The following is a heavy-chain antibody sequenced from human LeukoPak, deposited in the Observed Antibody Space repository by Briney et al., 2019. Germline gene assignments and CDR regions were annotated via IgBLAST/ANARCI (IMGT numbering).Heavy chain of an antibody. CDR1: GFTFSSYS. Sequence: GGSLRLSCAAPGFTFSSYSMNWVRQAPGKGLEWVSSISSSSSYIYYADSVKGRFTISRDNAKNSLYLQMNSLRAEDTAVYYCARASAVPAANNFDYWGQGTLVTVSS. CDR3: ARASAVPAANNFDY. V-gene: IGHV3-21*01. D-gene: IGHD2-2*01. J-gene: IGHJ4*02. CDR2: ISSSSSYI.